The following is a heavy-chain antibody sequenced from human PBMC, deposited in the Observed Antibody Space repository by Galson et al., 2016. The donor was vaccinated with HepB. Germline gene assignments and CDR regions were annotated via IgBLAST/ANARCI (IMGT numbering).Heavy chain of an antibody. J-gene: IGHJ2*01. D-gene: IGHD6-19*01. CDR1: GFSFSNSG. CDR3: AKIAVTGTWYFDL. CDR2: ISSSSSAI. V-gene: IGHV3-48*01. Sequence: SLRLSCAASGFSFSNSGMSWVRQAPGKGLEWVSYISSSSSAIYYADSAKGRFTISRDNSKNTLNLQMNSLRAEDTAVYYCAKIAVTGTWYFDLWGRGALVSVSS.